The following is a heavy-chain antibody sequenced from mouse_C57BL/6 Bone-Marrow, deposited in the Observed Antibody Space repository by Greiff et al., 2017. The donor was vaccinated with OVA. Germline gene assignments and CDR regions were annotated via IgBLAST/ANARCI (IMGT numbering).Heavy chain of an antibody. J-gene: IGHJ3*01. CDR1: GYTFTSYW. CDR2: IYPGNSDT. Sequence: EVKLQQSGTVLARPGASVKMSCKTSGYTFTSYWMHWVKQRPGQGLEWIGAIYPGNSDTSYNQKFKGKAKLTAVTSASTAYMELSRLTKEDSAVYYCTKYGYDRAWFAYWGQGTLVTVSA. V-gene: IGHV1-5*01. CDR3: TKYGYDRAWFAY. D-gene: IGHD2-2*01.